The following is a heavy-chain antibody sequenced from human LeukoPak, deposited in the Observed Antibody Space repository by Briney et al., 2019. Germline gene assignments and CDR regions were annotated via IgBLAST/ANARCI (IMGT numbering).Heavy chain of an antibody. V-gene: IGHV1-58*02. Sequence: SVKVSCKASGFTFTSPAMQWVRQARGQRLEWIGWIVVGSGNTNYAQKFQERVTITRDMSTSTAYMELSSLRSEDTAVYYCAAAEGYSSGWELDYWGQGTLVTVSS. J-gene: IGHJ4*02. D-gene: IGHD6-19*01. CDR2: IVVGSGNT. CDR1: GFTFTSPA. CDR3: AAAEGYSSGWELDY.